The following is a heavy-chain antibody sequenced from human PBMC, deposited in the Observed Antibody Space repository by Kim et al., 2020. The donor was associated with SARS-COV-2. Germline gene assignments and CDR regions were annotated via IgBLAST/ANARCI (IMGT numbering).Heavy chain of an antibody. Sequence: GGSLRLSCAASGFTFSSYSMNWVRQAPGKGLEWVSYISSSSSTIYYADSVKGRFTISRDNAKNSLYLQMNSLRAADTVVYYCASERDIAVAGNWFDPWGQGTLVTVSS. J-gene: IGHJ5*02. D-gene: IGHD6-19*01. CDR3: ASERDIAVAGNWFDP. CDR2: ISSSSSTI. V-gene: IGHV3-48*04. CDR1: GFTFSSYS.